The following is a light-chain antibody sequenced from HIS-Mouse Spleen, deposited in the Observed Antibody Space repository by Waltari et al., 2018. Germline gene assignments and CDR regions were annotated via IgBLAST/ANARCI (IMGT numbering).Light chain of an antibody. J-gene: IGLJ1*01. CDR2: RNK. Sequence: QSVLTQPPSASGTPGQRVTISCSGSSSNIGSNYVYWYQQLPGTAPKLLIYRNKRRPAGVPDRFSGSKYGTAASLAISGLRSEDEADYYCAAWDDSLSGYVFGTGTKVTVL. CDR3: AAWDDSLSGYV. V-gene: IGLV1-47*01. CDR1: SSNIGSNY.